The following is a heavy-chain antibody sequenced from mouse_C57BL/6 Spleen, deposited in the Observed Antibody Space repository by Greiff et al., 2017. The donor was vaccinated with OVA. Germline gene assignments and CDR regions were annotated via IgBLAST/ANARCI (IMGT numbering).Heavy chain of an antibody. CDR1: GFTFSDYY. V-gene: IGHV5-16*01. D-gene: IGHD2-3*01. CDR3: ANRIYDGSFAY. Sequence: EVQLVESEGGLVQPGSSMKLSCTASGFTFSDYYMAWVRQVPEKGLEWVATINYDGSSTYYLDSLKSRFIISKDNAKNILYLQISSLKSEDTATYYCANRIYDGSFAYWGQGTLVTVSA. J-gene: IGHJ3*01. CDR2: INYDGSST.